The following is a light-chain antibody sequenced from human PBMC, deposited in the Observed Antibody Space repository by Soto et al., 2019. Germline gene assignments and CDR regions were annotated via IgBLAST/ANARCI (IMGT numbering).Light chain of an antibody. CDR3: QSYDRSPNGPVV. J-gene: IGLJ2*01. V-gene: IGLV1-40*01. CDR1: SSNIGDGYD. CDR2: GNN. Sequence: QAVVTQPPSVSGAPGQRVTISCTGTSSNIGDGYDVHWYQQLPGAAPKLLIHGNNKRPSGVPERFFGSKSGSSASLAITGLQAEDEGVYFCQSYDRSPNGPVVFGGGTKLTVL.